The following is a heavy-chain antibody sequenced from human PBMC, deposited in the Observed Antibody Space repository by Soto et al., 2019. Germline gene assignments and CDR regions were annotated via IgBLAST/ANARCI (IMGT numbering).Heavy chain of an antibody. Sequence: EVQLVESGGGLVQPGGSLRLSCAASGFSVSSTYMNWVRQAPGKGLEWVPVISNRGDTHYADSVKGRFSLSRDIYDNTLHLQMSSLSAEDTAVYYCAREPRYCSGGSCSITGDAYDIWGQGTMVTVSS. CDR2: ISNRGDT. CDR1: GFSVSSTY. V-gene: IGHV3-66*01. J-gene: IGHJ3*02. D-gene: IGHD2-15*01. CDR3: AREPRYCSGGSCSITGDAYDI.